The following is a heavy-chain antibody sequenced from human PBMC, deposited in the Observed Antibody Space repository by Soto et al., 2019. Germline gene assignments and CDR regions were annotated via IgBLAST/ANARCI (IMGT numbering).Heavy chain of an antibody. Sequence: QVQLVQSGAEVKKPGSSVKVSCKASGGTFSSYAISWVRQAPGQGLEWMGGFIPIFGAADYAQHFQGRVTIAADESTSTAYMELSSLRSEDTAVYYCASPRDNYYYSGMDVWGQGTTVTVSS. CDR3: ASPRDNYYYSGMDV. CDR2: FIPIFGAA. CDR1: GGTFSSYA. D-gene: IGHD3-10*01. V-gene: IGHV1-69*12. J-gene: IGHJ6*02.